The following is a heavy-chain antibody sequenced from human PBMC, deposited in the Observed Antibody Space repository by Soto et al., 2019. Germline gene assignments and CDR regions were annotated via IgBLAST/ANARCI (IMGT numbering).Heavy chain of an antibody. J-gene: IGHJ4*02. V-gene: IGHV4-4*02. Sequence: MSLACVVTSSSIGRIACLPFVPQPTGKGLEWIAEVFHSGRANYNPSLKSRVTISVDKSKNQFSLELSSVTAADTAVYYCARTYRYDSSYFLYYFHYWRQG. CDR3: ARTYRYDSSYFLYYFHY. D-gene: IGHD3-22*01. CDR1: SSSIGRIAC. CDR2: VFHSGRA.